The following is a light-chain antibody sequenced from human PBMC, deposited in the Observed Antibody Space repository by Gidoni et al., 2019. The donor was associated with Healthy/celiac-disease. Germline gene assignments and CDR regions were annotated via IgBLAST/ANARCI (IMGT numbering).Light chain of an antibody. Sequence: SYELTQPPSVSVSPGQTASITCSGDKLGHKYACWYQQKPDQSPVLVIYQDSKRPSGIPERFSGSNSGNTATLTISGTQAMDEADYYCQAWDSSTAVFGGGTKLTVL. J-gene: IGLJ2*01. CDR1: KLGHKY. CDR2: QDS. V-gene: IGLV3-1*01. CDR3: QAWDSSTAV.